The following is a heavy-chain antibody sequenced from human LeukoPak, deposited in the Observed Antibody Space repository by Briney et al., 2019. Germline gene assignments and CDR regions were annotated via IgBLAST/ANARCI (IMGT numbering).Heavy chain of an antibody. D-gene: IGHD3-10*01. CDR3: AKDRRWLSGIDY. V-gene: IGHV3-23*01. CDR1: GFTFSSYA. CDR2: ISGSGGST. Sequence: GGSLRLSCAASGFTFSSYAMSWVRQAPGQGLEWVSAISGSGGSTYYADSVKGRFTISRDNSTNTLYLQMNSLRAEDTAVYYCAKDRRWLSGIDYWGQGTLVTVSS. J-gene: IGHJ4*02.